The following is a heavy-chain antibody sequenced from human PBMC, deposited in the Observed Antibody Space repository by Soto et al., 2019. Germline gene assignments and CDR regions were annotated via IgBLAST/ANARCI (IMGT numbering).Heavy chain of an antibody. CDR3: AKDRLAGIFAY. CDR2: ISATGGST. J-gene: IGHJ4*02. Sequence: PGGSLRLSCAASGFTFNNYAMNWVRQAPGKGLEWVATISATGGSTYYADSVKGRFTISRDNSKNTLYLQMNGLRVEDTAVYYCAKDRLAGIFAYWGQGTQVTVSS. V-gene: IGHV3-23*01. D-gene: IGHD1-20*01. CDR1: GFTFNNYA.